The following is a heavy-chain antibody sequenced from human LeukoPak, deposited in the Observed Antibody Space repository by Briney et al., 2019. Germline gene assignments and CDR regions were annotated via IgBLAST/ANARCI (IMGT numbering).Heavy chain of an antibody. D-gene: IGHD3-3*01. CDR2: ISYDGSNK. CDR3: AKVGFWSGSGAFDI. Sequence: GGSLRLSCAASGFTFSSYAIHWVRQAPGKGLDWVAVISYDGSNKYYADSVKGRFTISRDNSKNTLYLQMNSLRAEDTAVYYCAKVGFWSGSGAFDIWGQGTMVTVSS. J-gene: IGHJ3*02. V-gene: IGHV3-30-3*01. CDR1: GFTFSSYA.